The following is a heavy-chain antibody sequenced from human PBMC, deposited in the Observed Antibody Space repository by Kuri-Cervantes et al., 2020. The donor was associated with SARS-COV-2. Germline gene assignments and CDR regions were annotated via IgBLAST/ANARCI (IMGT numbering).Heavy chain of an antibody. CDR3: ARVGYDFWSGPNWFDP. Sequence: GESLKISCKGSGYSFTSYWIGWVRQAPGQGLEWMGWMNPNSGNTGYAQKFQGRVTITRNTSISTAYMELSSLRSEDTAVYYCARVGYDFWSGPNWFDPWGQGTLVTVSS. D-gene: IGHD3-3*01. CDR2: MNPNSGNT. J-gene: IGHJ5*02. V-gene: IGHV1-8*03. CDR1: GYSFTSYW.